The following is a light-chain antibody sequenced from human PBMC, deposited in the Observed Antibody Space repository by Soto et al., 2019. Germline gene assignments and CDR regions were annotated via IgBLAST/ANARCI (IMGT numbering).Light chain of an antibody. CDR3: QQSYSTTIT. J-gene: IGKJ5*01. V-gene: IGKV1-39*01. CDR2: AAS. CDR1: QSIRSY. Sequence: IEMTQSPSSLSASVGDRVTISCRASQSIRSYLNWYQQKPGKAPKLLIYAASSLQSGVPSRFSGSGSGTDFTLTISSLQPEDFATYYCQQSYSTTITFGRGTRLEIK.